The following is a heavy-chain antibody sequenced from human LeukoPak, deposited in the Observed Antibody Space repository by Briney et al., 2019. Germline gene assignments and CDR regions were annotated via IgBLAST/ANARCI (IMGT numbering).Heavy chain of an antibody. CDR1: GFTFGSYS. CDR3: ARDLQFWSGYYVDY. CDR2: ISSSSSYI. J-gene: IGHJ4*02. V-gene: IGHV3-21*01. D-gene: IGHD3-3*02. Sequence: PGGSLRLSCAASGFTFGSYSMNWVRQAPGKGLEWVSSISSSSSYIYYADLVKGRFTISRDNAKNSLYLQMNSLRAEDTAVYYCARDLQFWSGYYVDYWGQGTLVTVSS.